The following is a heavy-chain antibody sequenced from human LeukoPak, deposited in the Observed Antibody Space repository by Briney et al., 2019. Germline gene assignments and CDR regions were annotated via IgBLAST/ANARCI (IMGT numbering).Heavy chain of an antibody. CDR1: GHSSNTFG. J-gene: IGHJ6*03. Sequence: GASVTVSCKASGHSSNTFGITWVRQAPGQGLEWIGWISPYNPHRQYADKFQGRVTMTTDTSTTTSYMELRSLRSDDTAVYFCANVAKGRYFFYYMDVWGKGTTVTVS. CDR3: ANVAKGRYFFYYMDV. CDR2: ISPYNPHR. D-gene: IGHD2-15*01. V-gene: IGHV1-18*01.